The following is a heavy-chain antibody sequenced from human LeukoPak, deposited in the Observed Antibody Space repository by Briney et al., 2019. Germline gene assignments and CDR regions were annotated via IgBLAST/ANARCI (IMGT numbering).Heavy chain of an antibody. CDR1: GFTFDDYA. V-gene: IGHV3-43*02. J-gene: IGHJ4*02. CDR2: ISGDGGST. D-gene: IGHD5-12*01. CDR3: AAGVAAISYFDY. Sequence: GGSLRLSCAASGFTFDDYAMHWVRQAPGKGLEWVSLISGDGGSTYYADSVKGRFTISRDNSKNSLYLQMNGLRTEDTALYNCAAGVAAISYFDYWGQGTLVTVSS.